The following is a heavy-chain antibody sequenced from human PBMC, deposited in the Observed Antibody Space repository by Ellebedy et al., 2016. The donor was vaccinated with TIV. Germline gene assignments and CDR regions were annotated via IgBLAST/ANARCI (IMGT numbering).Heavy chain of an antibody. CDR2: ITGSGDST. CDR1: GFTFSNYA. V-gene: IGHV3-23*01. J-gene: IGHJ4*02. CDR3: AKGMRGGADFDY. Sequence: GESLKISXVAYGFTFSNYAMNWVRQAPGKGLEWASAITGSGDSTYYADSVKGRFTISRDNSKNTLYLQMNSLRAEDTALYYCAKGMRGGADFDYWGQGTLVTVSS. D-gene: IGHD4/OR15-4a*01.